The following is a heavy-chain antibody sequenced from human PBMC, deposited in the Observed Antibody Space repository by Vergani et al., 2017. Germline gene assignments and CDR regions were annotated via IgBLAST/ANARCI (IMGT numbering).Heavy chain of an antibody. CDR2: ISSSSSYT. Sequence: QVQLQQWGAGLLKPSETLSLTCAVYGGSFSGYYWSWIRQAPGKGLEWVSYISSSSSYTNYADSVKGRFTISRDNDKNSLYLQMNSLRAEDTAVYYCAREYDSSGYDQGYSGYYGMDVWGQGTTVTVSS. V-gene: IGHV3-11*05. CDR3: AREYDSSGYDQGYSGYYGMDV. CDR1: GGSFSGYY. J-gene: IGHJ6*02. D-gene: IGHD3-22*01.